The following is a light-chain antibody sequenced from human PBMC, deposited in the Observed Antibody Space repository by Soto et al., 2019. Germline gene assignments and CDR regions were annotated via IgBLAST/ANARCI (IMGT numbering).Light chain of an antibody. J-gene: IGKJ2*01. CDR1: QSISTY. Sequence: DIQMTQSPSSLPASVGDRVTLTCRASQSISTYLNWYQQKPGKAPKLLIYAASSLQCGVPTRLSGRGDGTDFTLTISNLQPEDFATYYFQQSYTIPYTFDQGTKLEIK. V-gene: IGKV1-39*01. CDR3: QQSYTIPYT. CDR2: AAS.